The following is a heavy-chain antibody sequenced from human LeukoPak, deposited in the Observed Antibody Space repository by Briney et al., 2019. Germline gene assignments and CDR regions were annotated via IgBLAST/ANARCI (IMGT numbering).Heavy chain of an antibody. J-gene: IGHJ4*02. CDR1: GGSISSSSYY. Sequence: KPSETLSLTCTVSGGSISSSSYYWGWIRQPPGKGLEWIGSIYYSGSTYYNPSLKSRVTISVDTSKNQFSLKLSSVTAADTAVYYCARGNDSRGRDFDYWGQGTLVTVSS. V-gene: IGHV4-39*07. CDR3: ARGNDSRGRDFDY. CDR2: IYYSGST. D-gene: IGHD2-15*01.